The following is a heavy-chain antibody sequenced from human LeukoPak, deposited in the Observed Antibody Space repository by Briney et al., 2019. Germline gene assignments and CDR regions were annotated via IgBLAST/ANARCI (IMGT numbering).Heavy chain of an antibody. Sequence: SETLSLTCTVSGGSISSYYWSWIRQPPGKGLEWIGYIYYSGSTNNNPSLKSRFTISVDTSKNQYTLKLGSVTAAEAAVYYLAGSSSWTPRYFDQWGQGTLVTVSS. V-gene: IGHV4-59*01. CDR2: IYYSGST. CDR1: GGSISSYY. D-gene: IGHD6-13*01. J-gene: IGHJ4*02. CDR3: AGSSSWTPRYFDQ.